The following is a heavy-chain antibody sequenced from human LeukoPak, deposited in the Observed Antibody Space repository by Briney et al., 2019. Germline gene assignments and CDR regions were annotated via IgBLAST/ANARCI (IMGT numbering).Heavy chain of an antibody. Sequence: SVKVSCMASGGTFSSYAISWVRQAPGQGLEWMGGIIPIFGTANYAQKFQGRVTITADESTSTAYMELSSLRSEDTAVYYCARDPSEGDYYDSSGYDYWGQGTLVTVSS. V-gene: IGHV1-69*13. CDR3: ARDPSEGDYYDSSGYDY. D-gene: IGHD3-22*01. CDR2: IIPIFGTA. CDR1: GGTFSSYA. J-gene: IGHJ4*02.